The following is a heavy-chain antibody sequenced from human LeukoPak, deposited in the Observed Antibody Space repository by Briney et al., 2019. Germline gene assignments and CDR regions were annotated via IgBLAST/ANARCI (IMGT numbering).Heavy chain of an antibody. Sequence: SETLSLTCTVSGDSISGYYWSWIRQPPGKGLEWIGEINHSGSTNYNPSLKSRVTISVDTSKNQFSLKLSSVTAADTAVYYCAFGLLFDYWGQGTLVTVSS. CDR1: GDSISGYY. D-gene: IGHD2/OR15-2a*01. J-gene: IGHJ4*02. CDR2: INHSGST. CDR3: AFGLLFDY. V-gene: IGHV4-34*01.